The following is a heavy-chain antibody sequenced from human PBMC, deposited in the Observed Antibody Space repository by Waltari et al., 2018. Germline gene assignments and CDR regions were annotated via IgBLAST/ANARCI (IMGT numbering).Heavy chain of an antibody. CDR2: IYPGDSDT. D-gene: IGHD1-20*01. Sequence: EVQLVQSGAEVKKPGESLKIPCKGSGSSVTSDCNGSVRQMPGKGLEWMGLIYPGDSDTRYSPSFQGQVTISADKSISTAYLQWSSLKASDTAMYYCARHFNWNGAFDIWGQGTMVTVSS. CDR3: ARHFNWNGAFDI. CDR1: GSSVTSDC. J-gene: IGHJ3*02. V-gene: IGHV5-51*01.